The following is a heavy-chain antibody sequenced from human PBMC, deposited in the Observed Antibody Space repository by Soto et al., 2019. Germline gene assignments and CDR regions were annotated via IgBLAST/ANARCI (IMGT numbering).Heavy chain of an antibody. CDR2: ISYDGTNK. J-gene: IGHJ4*02. D-gene: IGHD1-7*01. Sequence: PGGSLRLSCAASGFTFSSYAMHWVRQPPGKGLEWVAIISYDGTNKYYADSVKGRFTISRDNSKNTLYLQMNSLRPEDTAMYYCAIVSSWNYHGDYFDYWGQGTLVTVSS. CDR3: AIVSSWNYHGDYFDY. CDR1: GFTFSSYA. V-gene: IGHV3-30*03.